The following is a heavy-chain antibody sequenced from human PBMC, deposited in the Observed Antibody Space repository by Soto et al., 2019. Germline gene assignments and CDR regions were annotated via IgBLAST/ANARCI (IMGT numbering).Heavy chain of an antibody. CDR3: ASCPTTHPDYYYGMDV. J-gene: IGHJ6*02. D-gene: IGHD1-1*01. Sequence: QVQLVQSGAEVKKPGSSVKVSCKASEGTFSSYAISWVRQAPGQGLEWMGGIIPIFGTANYAQKFQGRVKIPAVESTSTSDVELSSLRSEDTAVYYCASCPTTHPDYYYGMDVWGQGTTVTVSS. CDR2: IIPIFGTA. V-gene: IGHV1-69*12. CDR1: EGTFSSYA.